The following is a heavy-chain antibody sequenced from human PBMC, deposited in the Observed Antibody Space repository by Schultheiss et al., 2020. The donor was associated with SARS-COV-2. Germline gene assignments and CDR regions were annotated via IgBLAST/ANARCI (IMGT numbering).Heavy chain of an antibody. CDR2: IYYSGST. J-gene: IGHJ2*01. CDR1: GGSISSYY. D-gene: IGHD2-15*01. Sequence: SETLSLTCTVSGGSISSYYWSWIRQPPGKGLEWIGYIYYSGSTNYNPSLKSRVTISVDTSKNQFSLKLSSVTAADTAVYYCARDATPRYCSGGSCNYYGYFDLWGRGTLVTVSS. CDR3: ARDATPRYCSGGSCNYYGYFDL. V-gene: IGHV4-59*12.